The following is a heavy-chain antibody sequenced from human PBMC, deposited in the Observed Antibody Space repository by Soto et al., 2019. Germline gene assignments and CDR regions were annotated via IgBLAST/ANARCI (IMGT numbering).Heavy chain of an antibody. Sequence: QVRLQESGPGLVKPSATLSLTCVVSGGSISSHYLSWIRQPPGRGLEWIGVIHYSVSTNYSPSLNSRVTMSLDPSKNQFHRQLSSVNAADTAFYLCARRDYSTSSLGTFDSWGQGILVTVS. J-gene: IGHJ4*02. D-gene: IGHD6-6*01. CDR2: IHYSVST. CDR3: ARRDYSTSSLGTFDS. V-gene: IGHV4-59*11. CDR1: GGSISSHY.